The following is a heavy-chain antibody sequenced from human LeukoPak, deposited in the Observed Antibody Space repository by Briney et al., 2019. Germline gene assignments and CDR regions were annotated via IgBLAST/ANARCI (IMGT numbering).Heavy chain of an antibody. V-gene: IGHV5-51*01. D-gene: IGHD3-22*01. CDR2: IYPGDSDT. Sequence: GESLKISCKGSGYSFTTYWIGWVRQMPRRGLEWMGIIYPGDSDTRYSPSFQGQVTISADKSISTAYLQWSSLKASDTAMYYCARQFRDSSGYYSYYFDHWGQGTLVTVSS. CDR1: GYSFTTYW. J-gene: IGHJ4*02. CDR3: ARQFRDSSGYYSYYFDH.